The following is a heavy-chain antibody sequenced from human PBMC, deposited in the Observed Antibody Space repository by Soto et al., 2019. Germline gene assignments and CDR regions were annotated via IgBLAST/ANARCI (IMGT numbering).Heavy chain of an antibody. J-gene: IGHJ4*02. CDR1: VFTFSSSW. Sequence: EMQLVESGGALVQSGGSLRLSCAASVFTFSSSWMQWVRQAPGKGLVWVSRINSDGSTTDYADSVKGRFIISRDNAKNTLFLQMNSLRDEDTAVYYCARGGGGVGSCGYWGQGTLVSVS. CDR3: ARGGGGVGSCGY. D-gene: IGHD2-15*01. CDR2: INSDGSTT. V-gene: IGHV3-74*01.